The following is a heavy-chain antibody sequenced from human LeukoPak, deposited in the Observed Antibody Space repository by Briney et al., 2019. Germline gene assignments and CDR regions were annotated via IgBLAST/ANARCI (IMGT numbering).Heavy chain of an antibody. Sequence: SETLSLSCSVSGGSISSYYWSWIRQPPGKGLEWVGYIFYSGSTNYNPALRSRVTISLDTSKTQFSLKLSSVTAADTAVYYCATQARIVVATVDFDYWGQGTLVTVSS. CDR3: ATQARIVVATVDFDY. CDR1: GGSISSYY. CDR2: IFYSGST. J-gene: IGHJ4*02. D-gene: IGHD1-26*01. V-gene: IGHV4-59*08.